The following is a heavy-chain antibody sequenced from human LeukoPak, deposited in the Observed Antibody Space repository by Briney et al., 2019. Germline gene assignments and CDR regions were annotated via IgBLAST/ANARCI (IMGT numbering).Heavy chain of an antibody. CDR1: GYTFAGYF. J-gene: IGHJ4*02. CDR3: ARMGSSGSY. CDR2: INPDSGGT. V-gene: IGHV1-2*02. D-gene: IGHD6-25*01. Sequence: GASVKVSCKAHGYTFAGYFLHWVRQAPGQGLQWMGWINPDSGGTNYAQTFQGRVTMTRDTSTTTAYMDLSRLRSDDTAVYYCARMGSSGSYWGQGTLVTVSS.